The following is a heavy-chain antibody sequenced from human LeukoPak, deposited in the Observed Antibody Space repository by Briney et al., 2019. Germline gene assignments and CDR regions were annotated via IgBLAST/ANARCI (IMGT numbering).Heavy chain of an antibody. CDR1: GFTFSSYE. V-gene: IGHV3-53*01. J-gene: IGHJ4*02. Sequence: GGSLRLSCAAFGFTFSSYEMNWVRQAPGKGLEWVSVIYSGGNTYYAASVQGRFTISRDNSKNTLYLQMNSLRAEDTAVYYCARVYYDSSGYYFVSFYFDYWGQGTLVTVSS. CDR3: ARVYYDSSGYYFVSFYFDY. CDR2: IYSGGNT. D-gene: IGHD3-22*01.